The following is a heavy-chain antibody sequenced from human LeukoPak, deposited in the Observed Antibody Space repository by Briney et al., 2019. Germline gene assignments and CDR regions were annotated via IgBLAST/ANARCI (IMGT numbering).Heavy chain of an antibody. J-gene: IGHJ4*02. CDR2: ISSSSATI. Sequence: GGSLRLSCAASGISFSSYGMSWVRQAPGKGLEWISYISSSSATIYYADSVKGRFTISRDNAKNSLYLQMNSLRAEDTAVYYCARGRDLFDSWGQGTLVIVSS. CDR3: ARGRDLFDS. V-gene: IGHV3-48*04. CDR1: GISFSSYG.